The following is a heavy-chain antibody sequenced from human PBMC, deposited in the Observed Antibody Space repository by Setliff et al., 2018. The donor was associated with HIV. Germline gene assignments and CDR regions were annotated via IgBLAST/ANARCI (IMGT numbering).Heavy chain of an antibody. V-gene: IGHV4-34*01. D-gene: IGHD5-18*01. CDR2: IYYSGST. CDR3: ARRDGYSYGFYFDY. CDR1: GGSLSGYY. Sequence: SETLSLTCAVYGGSLSGYYWGWIRQPPGKGLEWIGTIYYSGSTYYNPSLKSRLTIFVDTSKNQFSLKLSSVTAADTAVYYCARRDGYSYGFYFDYWGQGTLVTVSS. J-gene: IGHJ4*02.